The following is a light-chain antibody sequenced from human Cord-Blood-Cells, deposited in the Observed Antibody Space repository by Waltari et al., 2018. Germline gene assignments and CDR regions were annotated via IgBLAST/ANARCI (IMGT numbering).Light chain of an antibody. CDR1: QSVSSSY. Sequence: EIVLTQSPGTLSLSPGERATLSCRASQSVSSSYLAWYQQKPGQAPRLHRYGGSSTATSITDRFSGSGSGTDFTLSSSRLEPEDFAVYYCQQYGSSPPLTFGGGTTVEIK. CDR2: GGS. CDR3: QQYGSSPPLT. V-gene: IGKV3-20*01. J-gene: IGKJ4*01.